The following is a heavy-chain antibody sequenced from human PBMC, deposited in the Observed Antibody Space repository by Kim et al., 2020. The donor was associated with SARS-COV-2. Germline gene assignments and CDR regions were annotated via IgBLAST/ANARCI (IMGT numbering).Heavy chain of an antibody. V-gene: IGHV3-30*02. Sequence: SVKGRFTISRDNSENTLFLQMNSLRAEDTAVYYCAKDRLSPYDRSSYFFDYWGQGTLVTVSS. D-gene: IGHD3-22*01. J-gene: IGHJ4*02. CDR3: AKDRLSPYDRSSYFFDY.